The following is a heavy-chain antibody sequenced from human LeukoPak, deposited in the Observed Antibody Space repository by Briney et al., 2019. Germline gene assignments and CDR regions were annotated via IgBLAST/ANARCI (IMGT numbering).Heavy chain of an antibody. CDR3: ARVGGRFNYGYYFDY. V-gene: IGHV4-59*01. J-gene: IGHJ4*02. CDR1: GGSISSYY. CDR2: IYYSGST. D-gene: IGHD5-18*01. Sequence: KPSETLSLTCTVSGGSISSYYWSWIRQPPGKGLEWIGYIYYSGSTNYNPSLKSRVTISVDTSTNKFSLKLSSVTAAETAVYYCARVGGRFNYGYYFDYWGQGTLVTVSS.